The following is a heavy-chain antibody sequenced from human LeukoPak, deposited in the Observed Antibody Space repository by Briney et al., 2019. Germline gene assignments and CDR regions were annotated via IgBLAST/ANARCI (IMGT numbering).Heavy chain of an antibody. V-gene: IGHV3-53*01. CDR2: IYSGGST. CDR3: AREDYYGSGSYFD. CDR1: GFTVSSNY. J-gene: IGHJ4*02. D-gene: IGHD3-10*01. Sequence: PGGSLRLSCAASGFTVSSNYMSWVRQAPGKGLEWVSVIYSGGSTYYADSVKGRFTISRDNSKNTLYLQMNSLRAEDTAVYYCAREDYYGSGSYFDWGQGTLVTVSS.